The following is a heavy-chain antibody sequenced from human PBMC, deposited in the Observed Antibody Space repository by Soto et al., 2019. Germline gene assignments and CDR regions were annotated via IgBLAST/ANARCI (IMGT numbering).Heavy chain of an antibody. CDR3: ARLYSTSSVNRWFDP. Sequence: EVQLVESGGGLVQPGGSLRLSCAASGFTFSTYSMHWVLQAPGKGLEWISFISASGDAIYYADSGRGRFTISRDNAESSLYLQVNSLRDEDTSVYYCARLYSTSSVNRWFDPWGQGTLVTVSS. J-gene: IGHJ5*02. CDR1: GFTFSTYS. CDR2: ISASGDAI. D-gene: IGHD6-6*01. V-gene: IGHV3-48*02.